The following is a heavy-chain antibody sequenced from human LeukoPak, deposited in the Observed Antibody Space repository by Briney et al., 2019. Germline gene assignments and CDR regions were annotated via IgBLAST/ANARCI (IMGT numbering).Heavy chain of an antibody. D-gene: IGHD5-12*01. J-gene: IGHJ5*02. CDR3: ARGLHYSGYVAWFDP. CDR2: HYYSGSN. Sequence: PSETLSLTCTVSGGSISSSSYYWGWIRQPPGQGLEGVGSHYYSGSNYYYPSLKIPVSISVDTSKTQFSLKLSSVTAADTAGYYCARGLHYSGYVAWFDPWGQGTLVTVSS. V-gene: IGHV4-39*01. CDR1: GGSISSSSYY.